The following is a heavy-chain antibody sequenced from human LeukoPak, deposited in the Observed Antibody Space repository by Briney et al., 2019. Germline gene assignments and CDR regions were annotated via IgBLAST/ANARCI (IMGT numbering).Heavy chain of an antibody. D-gene: IGHD6-13*01. V-gene: IGHV1-2*02. CDR2: INPNSGGT. J-gene: IGHJ3*02. CDR3: ARRGSIAAAGGAFDI. Sequence: ASVKVSCKASGYTFTGYYMHWVRQAPGQGLEWMGWINPNSGGTNYAQKFQGRVTMTRDTSISTAYMELSRLRSDDTAVYYCARRGSIAAAGGAFDIWGQGTMVTVSS. CDR1: GYTFTGYY.